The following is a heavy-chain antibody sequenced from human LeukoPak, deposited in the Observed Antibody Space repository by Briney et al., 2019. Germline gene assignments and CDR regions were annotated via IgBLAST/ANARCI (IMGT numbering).Heavy chain of an antibody. CDR3: ARVASIYYYDSRATYYFDY. CDR1: GFTFSSYS. J-gene: IGHJ4*02. CDR2: ISSSSSYI. D-gene: IGHD3-22*01. V-gene: IGHV3-21*01. Sequence: PGGSLRLSCAASGFTFSSYSMNWVRQAPGKGLEWVSSISSSSSYIYYADSVKGRFTISRDNAKNSPYLQMNSLRAEDTAVYYCARVASIYYYDSRATYYFDYWGQGTLVTVSS.